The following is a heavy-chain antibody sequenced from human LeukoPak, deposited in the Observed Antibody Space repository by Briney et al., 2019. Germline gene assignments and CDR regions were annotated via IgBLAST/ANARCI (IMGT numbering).Heavy chain of an antibody. V-gene: IGHV1-69*10. CDR3: AGIPVFGVVLHQEPV. Sequence: SVKVSCKASGGTFSDYALNWVRQAPGQGLEWMGVFIPILGTANSTQKFQDRVTITAEISTNTVYMELSSLRSEDTAVYFCAGIPVFGVVLHQEPVWGKGTTVTVSS. J-gene: IGHJ6*04. D-gene: IGHD3-3*01. CDR2: FIPILGTA. CDR1: GGTFSDYA.